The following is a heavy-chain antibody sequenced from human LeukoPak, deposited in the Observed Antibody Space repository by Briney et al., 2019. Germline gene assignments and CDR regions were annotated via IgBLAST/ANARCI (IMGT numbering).Heavy chain of an antibody. CDR1: GFTFSTYA. J-gene: IGHJ4*02. V-gene: IGHV3-23*01. Sequence: GGSLRLSCAASGFTFSTYAMNWVRQAPGKGLEWVSVISVSGYSTYYADSMMGRFTISRDNSKNTLYLQMNSLRAEDTALYYCARAELLSLDYWGQGTLVTVSS. D-gene: IGHD1-7*01. CDR3: ARAELLSLDY. CDR2: ISVSGYST.